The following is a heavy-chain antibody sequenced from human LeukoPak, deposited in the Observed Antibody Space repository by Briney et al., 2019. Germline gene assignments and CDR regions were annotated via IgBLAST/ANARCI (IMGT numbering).Heavy chain of an antibody. CDR3: ARGISFGHYYGMDV. CDR2: INHSGST. D-gene: IGHD3/OR15-3a*01. Sequence: SETLSLTCAVSGGSISSSNWWSWVRQPPGKGLEWIGEINHSGSTNYNPSLKSRVTIPVDTSKNQFSLKLSSVTAADTAVYYCARGISFGHYYGMDVWGQGTTVTVSS. CDR1: GGSISSSNW. V-gene: IGHV4-4*02. J-gene: IGHJ6*02.